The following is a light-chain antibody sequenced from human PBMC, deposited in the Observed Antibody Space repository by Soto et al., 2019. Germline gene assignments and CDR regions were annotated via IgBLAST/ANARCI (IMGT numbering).Light chain of an antibody. V-gene: IGKV1-39*01. CDR1: QSVASY. CDR2: SAS. Sequence: DIQMTQSPRSLSASIGDRVTISCRGSQSVASYLNWYQVKSGLAPRLLIHSASNLQSGVPPRFSGRGYGTDFTLIIDSLQPEDVATYYCQQSFTSPLTFGGGTTVETK. J-gene: IGKJ4*01. CDR3: QQSFTSPLT.